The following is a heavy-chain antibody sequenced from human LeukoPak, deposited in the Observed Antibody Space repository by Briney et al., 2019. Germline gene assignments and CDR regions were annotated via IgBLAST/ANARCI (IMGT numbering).Heavy chain of an antibody. D-gene: IGHD2-15*01. CDR1: GYTFTSYG. V-gene: IGHV1-18*01. CDR3: AGSGEDIVVVVAAISYPDY. J-gene: IGHJ4*02. CDR2: ISAYNGNT. Sequence: ASVKVSCKASGYTFTSYGISWVRQAPGQGLEWMGWISAYNGNTNYAQKLQGRVTMTTDTSTSTAYMELRSLRSDDTAVYYCAGSGEDIVVVVAAISYPDYWGQGTLVTVSS.